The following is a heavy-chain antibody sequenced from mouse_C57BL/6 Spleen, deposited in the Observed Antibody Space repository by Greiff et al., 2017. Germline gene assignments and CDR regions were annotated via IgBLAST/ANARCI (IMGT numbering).Heavy chain of an antibody. J-gene: IGHJ4*01. CDR1: GYTFTSYW. CDR2: IHPNSGST. Sequence: QVQLQQPGAELVKPGASVKLSCKASGYTFTSYWMHWVKQRPGQGLEWIGMIHPNSGSTNYNEKFKSKATLTVDKSSRTAYMQLSSLTSEDSAVXYCANPAQATDAMDYWGQGTSDTVSS. CDR3: ANPAQATDAMDY. V-gene: IGHV1-64*01. D-gene: IGHD3-2*02.